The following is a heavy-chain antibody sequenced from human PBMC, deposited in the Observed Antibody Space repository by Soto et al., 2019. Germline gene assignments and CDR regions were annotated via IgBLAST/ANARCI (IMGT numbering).Heavy chain of an antibody. J-gene: IGHJ4*02. CDR2: IYYSGGT. CDR3: ARHVVGIPPITIFYHFDY. Sequence: SETLSLTCAVYDGSFSPSFCSWIRQPPGQGLEWIGRIYYSGGTIYNPSLKSRVTISVDTSKNQFSLKLSSVTAADTAVYYCARHVVGIPPITIFYHFDYWGQGTLVTVSS. D-gene: IGHD3-9*01. CDR1: DGSFSPSF. V-gene: IGHV4-34*01.